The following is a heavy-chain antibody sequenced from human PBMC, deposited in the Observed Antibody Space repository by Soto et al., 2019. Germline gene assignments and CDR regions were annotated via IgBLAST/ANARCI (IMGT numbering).Heavy chain of an antibody. D-gene: IGHD1-1*01. CDR1: GGSFSGYY. V-gene: IGHV4-34*01. CDR3: ARGTVQLERRLYYFDY. J-gene: IGHJ4*02. Sequence: SETLSLTCAVYGGSFSGYYWSWIRQPPGKGLEWIGEINHSGSTNYNPSLKSRVTISVDTSKNQFSLKLSSVTAADTAVYYCARGTVQLERRLYYFDYWGQGTLVTVSS. CDR2: INHSGST.